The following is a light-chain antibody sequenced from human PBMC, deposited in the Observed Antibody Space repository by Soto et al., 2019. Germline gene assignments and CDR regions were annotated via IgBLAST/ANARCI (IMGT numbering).Light chain of an antibody. V-gene: IGLV4-69*01. CDR3: QTWGTGIQAV. CDR2: LNSDGSH. CDR1: SGHSSYA. J-gene: IGLJ7*01. Sequence: QLVLTQSPSASASLGASVKLTCTLSSGHSSYAIAWHQQQPEKGPRYLMKLNSDGSHSKGDGIPDRFSGSSSGAERYLTISSPQSEDEADYYCQTWGTGIQAVFGGGTQLTVL.